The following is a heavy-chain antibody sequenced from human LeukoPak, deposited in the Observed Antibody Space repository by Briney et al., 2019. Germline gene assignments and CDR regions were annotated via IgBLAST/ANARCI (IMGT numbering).Heavy chain of an antibody. D-gene: IGHD4-23*01. Sequence: GSLRLSCAASGFTFSSYSMNWIRQPPGKGLEWIGSIYYSGSTYYNPSLKSRVTISVDTSKNQFSLKLSSVTAADTAVYYCARHSGEMTTVVLNWFDPWGQGTLVTVSS. CDR2: IYYSGST. V-gene: IGHV4-39*01. CDR1: GFTFSSYS. J-gene: IGHJ5*02. CDR3: ARHSGEMTTVVLNWFDP.